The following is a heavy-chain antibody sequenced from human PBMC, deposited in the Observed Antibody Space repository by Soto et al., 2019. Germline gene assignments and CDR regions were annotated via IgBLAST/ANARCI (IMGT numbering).Heavy chain of an antibody. D-gene: IGHD4-4*01. J-gene: IGHJ4*02. CDR3: AKDPSTVTTGTYFDY. Sequence: ESGGGLVQPGGSLRLSCAASGFTFSNYAMSWVRQAPGKGLEWVSAISGSGGRTYYADSVKGRFTISRDNSKNTVYLQMSSLRAEDTAVYFCAKDPSTVTTGTYFDYWGQGTLVTVSS. CDR1: GFTFSNYA. V-gene: IGHV3-23*01. CDR2: ISGSGGRT.